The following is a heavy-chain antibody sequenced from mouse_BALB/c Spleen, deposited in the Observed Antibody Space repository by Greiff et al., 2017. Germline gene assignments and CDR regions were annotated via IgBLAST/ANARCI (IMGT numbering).Heavy chain of an antibody. D-gene: IGHD2-4*01. J-gene: IGHJ2*01. CDR3: ARTITYYFDY. Sequence: EVMLVESGGGLVQPGGSLRLSCATSGFTFTDYYMSWVRQPPGKALEWLGFIRNKANGYTTEYSASVKGRFTISRDNSQSILYLQMNTLRAEDSATYYCARTITYYFDYWGQGTTLTVSS. V-gene: IGHV7-3*02. CDR2: IRNKANGYTT. CDR1: GFTFTDYY.